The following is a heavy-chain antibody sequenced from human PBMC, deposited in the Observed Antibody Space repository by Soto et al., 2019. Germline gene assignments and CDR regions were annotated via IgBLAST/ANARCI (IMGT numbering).Heavy chain of an antibody. CDR2: IYWDDVK. J-gene: IGHJ4*02. CDR1: GFSLSTRGVG. V-gene: IGHV2-5*02. D-gene: IGHD3-16*01. Sequence: QITLKESGPALVKPTQTLTLACTFSGFSLSTRGVGVGWIRQPPGKALEWLALIYWDDVKHYSPSLMSSLTIPKETSKNHVALTMPNPDPVDTATYYCANKGGGNRILDYWGQGTLVTVSS. CDR3: ANKGGGNRILDY.